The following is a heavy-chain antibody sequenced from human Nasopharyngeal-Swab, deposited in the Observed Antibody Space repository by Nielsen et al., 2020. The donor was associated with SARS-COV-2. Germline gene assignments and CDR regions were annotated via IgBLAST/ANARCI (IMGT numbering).Heavy chain of an antibody. CDR3: ARAQNVLRFLEWTQLFDY. CDR2: ISSSSSYI. D-gene: IGHD3-3*01. J-gene: IGHJ4*02. Sequence: VRQAPGKGLEWVSSISSSSSYIYYADSVKGRFTISRDNAKNSLYLQMNSLRAEDTAVYYCARAQNVLRFLEWTQLFDYWGQGTLVTVSS. V-gene: IGHV3-21*01.